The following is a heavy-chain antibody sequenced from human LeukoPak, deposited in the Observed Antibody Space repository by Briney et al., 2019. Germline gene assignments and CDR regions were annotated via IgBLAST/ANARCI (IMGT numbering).Heavy chain of an antibody. D-gene: IGHD6-6*01. J-gene: IGHJ4*02. CDR3: AKAIAARQPVTGFDY. V-gene: IGHV3-11*01. Sequence: TGGSLRLSCAASGFTFSDYYMSWIRQAPGKGLEWVSYISSSGSTIYYADSVKGRFTISRDNAKNSLYLQMNSLRAEDTAVYYCAKAIAARQPVTGFDYWGQGTLVTVSS. CDR2: ISSSGSTI. CDR1: GFTFSDYY.